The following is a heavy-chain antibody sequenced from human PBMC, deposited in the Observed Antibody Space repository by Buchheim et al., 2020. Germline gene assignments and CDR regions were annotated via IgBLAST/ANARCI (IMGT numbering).Heavy chain of an antibody. CDR3: ARDEYYLDY. CDR1: GFTFSSYA. D-gene: IGHD6-6*01. Sequence: QVQLVESGGGVVQPGRSLRLSCAASGFTFSSYAMHWVRQAPGKGLEWVAVISYDGSNKYYADSVMGRFTISRDNSKNTLYLQMNSLRAEDTAVYYCARDEYYLDYWGQGTL. V-gene: IGHV3-30-3*01. J-gene: IGHJ4*02. CDR2: ISYDGSNK.